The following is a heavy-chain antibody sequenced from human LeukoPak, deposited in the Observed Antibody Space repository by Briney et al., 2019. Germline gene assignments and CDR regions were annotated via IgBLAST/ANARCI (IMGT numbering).Heavy chain of an antibody. CDR3: ARDSYYDILTGYSSNWFDP. CDR1: GFTFSRYS. V-gene: IGHV3-21*01. Sequence: GGSLRLSCAASGFTFSRYSMNWVRQAPGKGLEWVSSISSSSSYIYYADSVKGRFTISRDNAKNSLYLQMNSLRAEDTAVYYCARDSYYDILTGYSSNWFDPWGQGTLVTVSS. D-gene: IGHD3-9*01. CDR2: ISSSSSYI. J-gene: IGHJ5*02.